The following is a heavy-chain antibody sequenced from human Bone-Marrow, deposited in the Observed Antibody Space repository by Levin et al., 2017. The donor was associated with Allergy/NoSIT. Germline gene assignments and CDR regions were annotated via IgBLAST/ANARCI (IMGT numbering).Heavy chain of an antibody. D-gene: IGHD5-18*01. Sequence: SETLSLTCTVSGSSISSGYYWGWIRQPPGKGLEWIGSIYHSGSTYYNPSLKSRVTISVDTSKNQFSLKLSSVTAADTAVYYCARGHRTTAMVTSFDYWGQGTLVTVSS. V-gene: IGHV4-38-2*02. J-gene: IGHJ4*02. CDR3: ARGHRTTAMVTSFDY. CDR2: IYHSGST. CDR1: GSSISSGYY.